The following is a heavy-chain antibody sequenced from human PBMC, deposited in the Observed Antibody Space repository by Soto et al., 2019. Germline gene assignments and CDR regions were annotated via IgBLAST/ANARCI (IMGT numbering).Heavy chain of an antibody. J-gene: IGHJ1*01. V-gene: IGHV1-2*04. CDR3: ARGENCSGGSCYQYFQH. D-gene: IGHD2-15*01. Sequence: GASVKVSCKASGYTFTGYYMHWVRQAPGQGLEWMGWINPNSGGTNYAQKFQGWVTMTRDTSISTAYMELSRLRSDDTAVYYCARGENCSGGSCYQYFQHRGQGTLVTVSS. CDR1: GYTFTGYY. CDR2: INPNSGGT.